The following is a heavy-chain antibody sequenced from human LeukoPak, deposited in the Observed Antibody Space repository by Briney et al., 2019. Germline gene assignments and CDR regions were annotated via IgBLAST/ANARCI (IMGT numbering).Heavy chain of an antibody. V-gene: IGHV3-9*03. CDR1: GFTFDDYA. CDR3: ARSNAARPPYYYYYYMDV. J-gene: IGHJ6*03. CDR2: ISWNSGSI. Sequence: SLRLSCAASGFTFDDYAMHWVRQAPGKGLEWVSGISWNSGSIGYADSVKGRFTISRDNAKNSLYLQMNSLRAEDMALYYCARSNAARPPYYYYYYMDVWGKGTTVTVSS. D-gene: IGHD6-6*01.